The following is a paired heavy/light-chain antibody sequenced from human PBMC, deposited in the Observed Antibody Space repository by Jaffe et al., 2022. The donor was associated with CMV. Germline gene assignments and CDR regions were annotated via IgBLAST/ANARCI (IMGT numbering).Heavy chain of an antibody. D-gene: IGHD3-3*01. V-gene: IGHV3-7*03. CDR2: IKEDGSEK. Sequence: EVQLVESGGGLVQPGGSLRLSCAASGFTFGTYWMTWVRQAPGKGLEWVANIKEDGSEKYYVDSVKGRFTVSRDNAKNSLYLQMNSLRAEDTAVYYCVRDDRITIFGVVVEHDALDIWGQGTMVAVSS. J-gene: IGHJ3*02. CDR1: GFTFGTYW. CDR3: VRDDRITIFGVVVEHDALDI.
Light chain of an antibody. V-gene: IGKV1-39*01. J-gene: IGKJ1*01. Sequence: DIQMTQSPSSLSASVGDRVTITCRASQNIESYVNWFQQKSGKAPKLLIYAASTLQSGVPSRFSGSGSGTDFTLTISNLQPEDFATYYCQHCDSTLPWTFGQGTKVEIK. CDR2: AAS. CDR3: QHCDSTLPWT. CDR1: QNIESY.